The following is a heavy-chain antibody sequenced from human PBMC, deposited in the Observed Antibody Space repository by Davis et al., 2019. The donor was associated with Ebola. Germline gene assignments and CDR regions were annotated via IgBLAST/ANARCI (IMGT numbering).Heavy chain of an antibody. CDR3: ARDRSGFYGMDV. Sequence: GESLKISCAASGFTFSDYYMSWTRQAPGKGLAWVSYISSSGSTIYYADSVKGRFTISRDNAKNSLYLQMNSLRAEDTAVYYCARDRSGFYGMDVWGKGTTVTVSS. V-gene: IGHV3-11*01. CDR1: GFTFSDYY. CDR2: ISSSGSTI. J-gene: IGHJ6*04.